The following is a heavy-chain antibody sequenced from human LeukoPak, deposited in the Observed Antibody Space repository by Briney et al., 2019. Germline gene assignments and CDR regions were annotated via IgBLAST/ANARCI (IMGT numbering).Heavy chain of an antibody. CDR3: ARDPSSGTANWFDP. Sequence: GGSLRLSCAASGFTVSSNFMSWVRQAPGKGLEWVSVIYSGGSTYYADSVKGRFTISRDNSKNTLYLQMNSLRVEDTAVYYCARDPSSGTANWFDPWGQGTLVTVSS. J-gene: IGHJ5*02. V-gene: IGHV3-66*01. CDR2: IYSGGST. CDR1: GFTVSSNF. D-gene: IGHD3-22*01.